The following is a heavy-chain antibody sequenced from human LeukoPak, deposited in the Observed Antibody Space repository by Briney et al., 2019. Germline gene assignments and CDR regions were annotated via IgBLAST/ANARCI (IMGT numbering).Heavy chain of an antibody. D-gene: IGHD1-14*01. Sequence: PGGSLRLSCAAPGFIFSTYGMYWVRQAPGKGLEWVSGINWNGGSTGYADSVKGRFTISRDNAKNSLYLQMNSLRAEDTALYHCARMAGLPGIYYYYGMDVWGQGTTVTVSS. J-gene: IGHJ6*02. CDR1: GFIFSTYG. CDR3: ARMAGLPGIYYYYGMDV. V-gene: IGHV3-20*01. CDR2: INWNGGST.